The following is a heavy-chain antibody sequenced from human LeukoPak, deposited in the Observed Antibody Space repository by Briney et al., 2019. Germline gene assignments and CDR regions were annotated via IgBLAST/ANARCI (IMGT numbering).Heavy chain of an antibody. CDR1: GFYFSSYS. J-gene: IGHJ6*03. CDR3: ARVEATTGRNCHYYYMDV. Sequence: PGGSLRLSCGASGFYFSSYSMNWVRQAPGKGLEWVSSINIGSTYMYYADSVKGRFTISRDNAKNSLHLQMYSLRAEDTAVYFCARVEATTGRNCHYYYMDVWGKGTTVTVSS. V-gene: IGHV3-21*01. CDR2: INIGSTYM. D-gene: IGHD1-1*01.